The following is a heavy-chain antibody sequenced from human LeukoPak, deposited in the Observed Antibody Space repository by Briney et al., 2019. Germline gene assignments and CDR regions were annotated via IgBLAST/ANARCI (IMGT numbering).Heavy chain of an antibody. J-gene: IGHJ6*03. Sequence: PGGSLRLSCAASGFTFSSYGMHWVRRAPGKGLEWVAVISYDGSNKYYADSVKGRFTISRDNSKNTLYLQMNSLRAEDTAVYYCAKDLRYCSSTSCYPFYYYYMDVWGKGTTVTVSS. CDR2: ISYDGSNK. CDR1: GFTFSSYG. V-gene: IGHV3-30*18. CDR3: AKDLRYCSSTSCYPFYYYYMDV. D-gene: IGHD2-2*01.